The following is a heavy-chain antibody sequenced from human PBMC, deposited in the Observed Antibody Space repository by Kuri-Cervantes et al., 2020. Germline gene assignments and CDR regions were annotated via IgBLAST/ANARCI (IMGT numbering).Heavy chain of an antibody. Sequence: GESLKISCAASGFTFSSYEMNWVRQAPGKGLEWVAVISYDGSNKYYADSVKGRFTISRDNSKNTLYLQMNSLRAEDTAVYYCAIRPRDYYDSSGDRYGMDVWGQGTTVTVSS. V-gene: IGHV3-30*03. CDR3: AIRPRDYYDSSGDRYGMDV. D-gene: IGHD3-22*01. CDR1: GFTFSSYE. J-gene: IGHJ6*02. CDR2: ISYDGSNK.